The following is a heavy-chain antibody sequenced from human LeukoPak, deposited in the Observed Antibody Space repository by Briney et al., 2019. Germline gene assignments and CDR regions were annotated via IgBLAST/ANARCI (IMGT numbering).Heavy chain of an antibody. V-gene: IGHV4-61*02. CDR1: GGSISSGSYY. Sequence: SQTLSLTCTVSGGSISSGSYYWSWIRQPAGKGLEWIGRIYTSGSTNYNPSLKSRVTISVDTSKNQFSLKLSSVTAADTAVYYCARHQTVGWYGDPAGDYFDYWGQGTLVTVSS. D-gene: IGHD6-19*01. CDR3: ARHQTVGWYGDPAGDYFDY. CDR2: IYTSGST. J-gene: IGHJ4*02.